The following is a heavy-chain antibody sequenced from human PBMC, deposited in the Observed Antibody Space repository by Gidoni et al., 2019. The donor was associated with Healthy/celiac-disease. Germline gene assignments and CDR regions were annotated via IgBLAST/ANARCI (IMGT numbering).Heavy chain of an antibody. Sequence: QVQLQESGPGLVKPSQTLSLTCTVSGGSISSGAYYWSWIRQPPGKGLEWIGYIYYSGSTYYNPSLKSRVTISVDTSKNQFSLKLSSVTAADTAVYYCASYPRLYSSSWPDDAFDIWGQGTMVTVSS. CDR1: GGSISSGAYY. CDR2: IYYSGST. CDR3: ASYPRLYSSSWPDDAFDI. J-gene: IGHJ3*02. V-gene: IGHV4-30-4*01. D-gene: IGHD6-13*01.